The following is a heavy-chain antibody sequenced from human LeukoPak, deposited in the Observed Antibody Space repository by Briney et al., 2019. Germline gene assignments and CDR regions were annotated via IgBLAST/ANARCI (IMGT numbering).Heavy chain of an antibody. V-gene: IGHV3-30*04. D-gene: IGHD2-2*01. J-gene: IGHJ6*03. CDR2: ISFDGSNK. CDR3: AREHTLPYYCYMAG. CDR1: GLTFSSFS. Sequence: GRSLSLSCAASGLTFSSFSMHWVRHAPGKGLGWVAVISFDGSNKNYADSVKGRSTISRDNPKNTLYVQMTSLRAQAPAVYSCAREHTLPYYCYMAGGGKGTTVSASS.